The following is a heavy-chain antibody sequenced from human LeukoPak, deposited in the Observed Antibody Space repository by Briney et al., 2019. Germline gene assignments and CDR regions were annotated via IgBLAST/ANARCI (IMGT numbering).Heavy chain of an antibody. CDR3: ARAVRVVVVAATYYYFDY. Sequence: ASVKVSCKASGYTFTSYDINWVRQATGQGLEWMGWMNPNSGNTGYAQKFQGRVTMTRNTSISTAYMELSSLRSEDTAVYYCARAVRVVVVAATYYYFDYWGQGTLVTVSS. CDR1: GYTFTSYD. V-gene: IGHV1-8*01. CDR2: MNPNSGNT. J-gene: IGHJ4*02. D-gene: IGHD2-15*01.